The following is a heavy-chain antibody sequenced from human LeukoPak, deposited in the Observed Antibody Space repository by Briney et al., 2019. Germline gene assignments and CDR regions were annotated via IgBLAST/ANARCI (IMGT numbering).Heavy chain of an antibody. CDR2: IYYSGST. V-gene: IGHV4-34*01. CDR1: GGSFSGYY. CDR3: ARKAYSYGYALDS. Sequence: SETLSLTCAVYGGSFSGYYWSWIRQPPGKGLEWIGSIYYSGSTYYNPSLKSRVTISVDTSKNQFSLKLSSVTAADTAVYYCARKAYSYGYALDSWGQGTLVTVSS. D-gene: IGHD5-18*01. J-gene: IGHJ4*02.